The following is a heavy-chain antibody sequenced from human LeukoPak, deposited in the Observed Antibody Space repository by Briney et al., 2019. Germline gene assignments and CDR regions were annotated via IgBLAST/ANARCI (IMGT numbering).Heavy chain of an antibody. CDR2: IWYDGSNK. D-gene: IGHD3-9*01. V-gene: IGHV3-33*01. Sequence: PGGSLRLSCAASGFTFSSYGMHWVRQAPGKGLEWVAVIWYDGSNKYYADSVKGRFTISRDNSKNTLYLQMNSLRAEDTAVYYCARDSLRYFDWSGGAFDIWGQGTMVTVSS. J-gene: IGHJ3*02. CDR1: GFTFSSYG. CDR3: ARDSLRYFDWSGGAFDI.